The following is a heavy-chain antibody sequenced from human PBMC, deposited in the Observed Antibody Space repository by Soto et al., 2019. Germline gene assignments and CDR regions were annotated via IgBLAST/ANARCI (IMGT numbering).Heavy chain of an antibody. CDR1: GFNFSSYA. D-gene: IGHD3-3*01. CDR3: AKSSPPYYDFWSGYTGGGYYFDY. V-gene: IGHV3-23*01. Sequence: EVQLLESGGGLVQPGGSLRLSCAASGFNFSSYAMSWVRQAPGKGLEWVSAISGSGGSTYYADSVKGRFTISRDNSKNTLYLQMNSLRAEDTAVYYCAKSSPPYYDFWSGYTGGGYYFDYWGQGTLVTVSS. CDR2: ISGSGGST. J-gene: IGHJ4*02.